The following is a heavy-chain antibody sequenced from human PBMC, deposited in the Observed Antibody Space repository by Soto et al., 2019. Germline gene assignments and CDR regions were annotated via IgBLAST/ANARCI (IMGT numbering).Heavy chain of an antibody. D-gene: IGHD3-3*01. CDR1: GYTFTSYD. J-gene: IGHJ6*03. CDR2: MNPNSGNT. V-gene: IGHV1-8*01. CDR3: ARAARYYDFWSGYFNSYYYYMDV. Sequence: ASVKVSCKASGYTFTSYDINWVRQATGQGLEWMGWMNPNSGNTGYAQKFQGRGTMTRNTSISPAYMELSSLRSEDTAVYYCARAARYYDFWSGYFNSYYYYMDVWGKGTTVTVSS.